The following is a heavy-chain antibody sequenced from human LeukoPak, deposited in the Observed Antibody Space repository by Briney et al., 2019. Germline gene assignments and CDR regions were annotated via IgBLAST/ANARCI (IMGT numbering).Heavy chain of an antibody. CDR3: VKSRLYFDY. Sequence: GGSLRLSCAASGFTFNNYNINWVRQAPGKGLEWVSYISRNSDTIYYADSVKGRFTISRDNAKNSLYLQMNSLRDDDTAVYYCVKSRLYFDYWGQGTLVTVSS. CDR1: GFTFNNYN. V-gene: IGHV3-48*02. J-gene: IGHJ4*02. CDR2: ISRNSDTI.